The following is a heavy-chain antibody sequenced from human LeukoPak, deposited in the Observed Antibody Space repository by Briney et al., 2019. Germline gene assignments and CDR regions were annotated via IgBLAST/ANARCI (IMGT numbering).Heavy chain of an antibody. V-gene: IGHV3-30*18. Sequence: GGSLRLSCAASGFTFSSYGMHWVRQAPGKGLEWVAVISYDGSNKYYADSVKGRFTISRDNSKNTLYLQMNSLRAEDTAVYYCVKDDYGDPFYFDYWGQGTLVTVSS. CDR3: VKDDYGDPFYFDY. CDR1: GFTFSSYG. D-gene: IGHD4-17*01. CDR2: ISYDGSNK. J-gene: IGHJ4*02.